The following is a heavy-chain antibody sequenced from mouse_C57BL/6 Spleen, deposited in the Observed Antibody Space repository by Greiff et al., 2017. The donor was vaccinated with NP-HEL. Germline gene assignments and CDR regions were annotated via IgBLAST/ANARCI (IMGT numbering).Heavy chain of an antibody. CDR1: GYTFTSYW. CDR3: ARAHDGR. CDR2: IDPSDTYT. V-gene: IGHV1-59*01. D-gene: IGHD2-3*01. J-gene: IGHJ2*01. Sequence: QVQLQQPGAELVRPGTSVKLSCKASGYTFTSYWMHWVKQRPGQGLEWIGVIDPSDTYTNYNHKFKGKATLTVDTSSSTAYMQLSSLTSEDSAVYYCARAHDGRWGQGTTLTVSS.